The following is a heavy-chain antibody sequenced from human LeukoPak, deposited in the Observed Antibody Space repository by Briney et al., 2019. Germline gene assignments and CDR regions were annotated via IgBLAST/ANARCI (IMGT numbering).Heavy chain of an antibody. D-gene: IGHD3-10*01. V-gene: IGHV3-48*03. CDR1: GFTFSSYE. Sequence: GGSLGLSCAASGFTFSSYEMNWVRQAPGKGLEWVSYISSSGSTIYYADSVKGRFTISRDNAKNSLYLQMNSLRAEDTAVYYCARANYYGSGSYYTYYYYYMDVWGKGTTVTVSS. CDR3: ARANYYGSGSYYTYYYYYMDV. CDR2: ISSSGSTI. J-gene: IGHJ6*03.